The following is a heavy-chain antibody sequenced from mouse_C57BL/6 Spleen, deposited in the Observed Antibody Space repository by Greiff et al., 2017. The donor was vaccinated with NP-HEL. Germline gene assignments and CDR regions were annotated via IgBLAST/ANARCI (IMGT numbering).Heavy chain of an antibody. CDR3: ASPYYGSSYGYFYY. CDR1: GYSFTGYY. J-gene: IGHJ2*01. Sequence: VQLQQSGPELVKPGDSVKISCKASGYSFTGYYMHWVKQSHGNLLDWIGYIYPYNGVSSYHQKFKGKATLTVDKSSSTAYMELRSLTSEDSAVYYCASPYYGSSYGYFYYWGQGTTLTVSS. D-gene: IGHD1-1*01. V-gene: IGHV1-31*01. CDR2: IYPYNGVS.